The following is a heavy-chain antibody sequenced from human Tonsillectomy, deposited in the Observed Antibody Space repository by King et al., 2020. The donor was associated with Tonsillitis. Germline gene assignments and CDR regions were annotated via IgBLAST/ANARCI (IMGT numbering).Heavy chain of an antibody. V-gene: IGHV3-30-3*01. CDR1: GFTFSSYA. CDR2: ISYDGSNK. D-gene: IGHD3-22*01. J-gene: IGHJ3*02. CDR3: ARDPDSSGYYFGAFDI. Sequence: VQLVESGGGVVQPGRSLRLSCAASGFTFSSYAMHWVRQAPGTVLEWVAVISYDGSNKYYADSVKGRFTISRDNSKNTLYLQMNSLRAEDTAVYYCARDPDSSGYYFGAFDIWGQGTMVTVSS.